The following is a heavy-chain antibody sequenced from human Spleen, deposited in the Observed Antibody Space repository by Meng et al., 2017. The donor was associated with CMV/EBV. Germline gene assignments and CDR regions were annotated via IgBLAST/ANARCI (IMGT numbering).Heavy chain of an antibody. J-gene: IGHJ4*02. D-gene: IGHD5-18*01. V-gene: IGHV1-46*01. CDR2: INPSGGSP. CDR3: ARRHSYGSHHFDY. CDR1: GYTFTDYY. Sequence: ASVKVSCKASGYTFTDYYIYWVRQAPGQGLEWMGVINPSGGSPSYARDFQGRVSMTKDTSTTTVYMEVRSLRSEDTAVYYCARRHSYGSHHFDYWGQGTLVTVSS.